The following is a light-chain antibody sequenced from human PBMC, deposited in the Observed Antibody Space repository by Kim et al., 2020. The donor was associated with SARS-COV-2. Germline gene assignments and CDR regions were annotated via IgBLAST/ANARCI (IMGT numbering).Light chain of an antibody. Sequence: GERVTLTCGASQSVGSRYLAWYQQKPGQAPRLLIYGAASGATGIPDRFSGSGSGTDFTLTISRLEPEDFAVYYCQQYGGSRLTFGGGTKVEIK. CDR2: GAA. V-gene: IGKV3-20*01. J-gene: IGKJ4*01. CDR1: QSVGSRY. CDR3: QQYGGSRLT.